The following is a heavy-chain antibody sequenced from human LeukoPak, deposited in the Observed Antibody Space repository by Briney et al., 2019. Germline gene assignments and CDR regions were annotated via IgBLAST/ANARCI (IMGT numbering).Heavy chain of an antibody. CDR3: ARLAVYADY. V-gene: IGHV4-39*01. CDR1: GGSISSSIYY. CDR2: IYYSGST. D-gene: IGHD2-8*02. J-gene: IGHJ4*02. Sequence: SETLSLTCTVSGGSISSSIYYWGWIRQPPGKGLEWIGSIYYSGSTYYNPSLKSRVTISVDTSKNQFSLKLSSVTAADTAVYYCARLAVYADYWGQGTLVTVSS.